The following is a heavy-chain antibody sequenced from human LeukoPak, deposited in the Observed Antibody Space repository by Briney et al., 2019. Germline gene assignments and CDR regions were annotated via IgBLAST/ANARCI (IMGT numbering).Heavy chain of an antibody. V-gene: IGHV1-46*01. CDR2: INPSGGST. J-gene: IGHJ4*02. CDR1: GYTFTTYY. CDR3: ARENDY. Sequence: ASVKVSCKAAGYTFTTYYLHWVRQAPGQGLEWMGFINPSGGSTSYAQKFQGRVTMTRNTSISTAYMELSSLRSEDTAVYYCARENDYWGQGTLVTVSS.